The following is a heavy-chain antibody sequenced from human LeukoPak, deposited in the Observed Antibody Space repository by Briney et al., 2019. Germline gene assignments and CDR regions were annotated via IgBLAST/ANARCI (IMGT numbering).Heavy chain of an antibody. J-gene: IGHJ4*02. CDR1: GDSVSSNSAA. V-gene: IGHV6-1*01. D-gene: IGHD3-22*01. CDR3: ARAVHYDSSGYYFFDY. CDR2: TYYRSKWYN. Sequence: SQTLSLTCVISGDSVSSNSAAWNWIRQSPSRGLEWLGRTYYRSKWYNDYAVSVKSRITINPDTSKNQFSLQLNSVTPEDTAVYYCARAVHYDSSGYYFFDYWGQGTLVTVSS.